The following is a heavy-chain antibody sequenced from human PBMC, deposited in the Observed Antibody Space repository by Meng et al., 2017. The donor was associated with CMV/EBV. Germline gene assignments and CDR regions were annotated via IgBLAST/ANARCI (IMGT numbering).Heavy chain of an antibody. J-gene: IGHJ3*02. Sequence: SETLSPTCTVPGGSISSSSYYWGWIRQPPGKGLEWIWSIYYSGRTYYNPSLKSRVTISVDTSKNQFSLKLSSVTAADTAVYYGASHLGVVPDAFDIWGQGTMVTVSS. CDR3: ASHLGVVPDAFDI. CDR2: IYYSGRT. D-gene: IGHD3-3*01. CDR1: GGSISSSSYY. V-gene: IGHV4-39*01.